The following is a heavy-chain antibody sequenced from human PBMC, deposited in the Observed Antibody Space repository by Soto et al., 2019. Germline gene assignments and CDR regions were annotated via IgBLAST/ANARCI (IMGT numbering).Heavy chain of an antibody. Sequence: ESLKISCKVSGYPFTNFWIGWVRQMPGKGLEWMGIIYPGDSNTRYSPSFQGQVTISVDKSISTAYLQWSSLKASDSAMYYCARPYCSSTTCYSPPDFWGQGTLVTVSS. V-gene: IGHV5-51*01. CDR1: GYPFTNFW. J-gene: IGHJ4*02. CDR2: IYPGDSNT. CDR3: ARPYCSSTTCYSPPDF. D-gene: IGHD2-2*01.